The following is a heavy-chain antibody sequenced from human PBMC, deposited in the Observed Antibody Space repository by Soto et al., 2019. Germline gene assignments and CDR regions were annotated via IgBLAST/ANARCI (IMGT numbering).Heavy chain of an antibody. Sequence: EVQLVESGGGLVKPGGSLRLSCAASGFTFSSYSMNWVRQAPGKGLEWVSSISSSSSYIYYADSVQGRFPISRDNAKNPLYLQMHSLRAEDTAVYYCARGLGAIAVAGGYYFDYWGQGTLVTVSS. CDR2: ISSSSSYI. J-gene: IGHJ4*02. CDR3: ARGLGAIAVAGGYYFDY. CDR1: GFTFSSYS. D-gene: IGHD6-19*01. V-gene: IGHV3-21*01.